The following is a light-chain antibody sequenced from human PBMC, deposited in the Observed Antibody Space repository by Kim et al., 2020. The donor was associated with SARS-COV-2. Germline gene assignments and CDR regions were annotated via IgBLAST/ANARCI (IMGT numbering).Light chain of an antibody. CDR2: KDH. J-gene: IGLJ3*02. CDR3: QSYDGTSAV. V-gene: IGLV6-57*03. CDR1: SGNFASSY. Sequence: KPVAISCTRSSGNFASSYVQWFQQRPGSVPTTVIFKDHQRPSGVPDRFSGSVDSSSNSASLTISGLKTEDEADYYCQSYDGTSAVFGGGTQLTVL.